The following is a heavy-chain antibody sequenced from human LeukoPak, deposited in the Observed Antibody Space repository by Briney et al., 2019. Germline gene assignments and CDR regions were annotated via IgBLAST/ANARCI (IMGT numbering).Heavy chain of an antibody. V-gene: IGHV4-59*11. Sequence: SETLSLTCAVSADSFSSHYWTWVRQPPGKGLEWVGYISYIGSTNYNPSLKSRVTISIDTSKTQFSLKLSSVPAADTAVYYCARDLLTVTKGFDIWGQGTMVSVSS. CDR3: ARDLLTVTKGFDI. CDR1: ADSFSSHY. J-gene: IGHJ3*02. D-gene: IGHD4-17*01. CDR2: ISYIGST.